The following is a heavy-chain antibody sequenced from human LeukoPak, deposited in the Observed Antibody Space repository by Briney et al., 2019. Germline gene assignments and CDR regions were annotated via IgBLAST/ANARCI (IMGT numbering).Heavy chain of an antibody. CDR2: ISFDGTNK. J-gene: IGHJ6*02. Sequence: PGGSLRPSCAASGFTFSSYGMHWVRQAPGKGLEWVALISFDGTNKYYADSVKGRFTISRDNSKSTLYLQMHSLRGEDTAVYYCGKSIIAAFGKDYYYAMDDWGQGTTVTVSS. D-gene: IGHD6-13*01. CDR3: GKSIIAAFGKDYYYAMDD. CDR1: GFTFSSYG. V-gene: IGHV3-30*18.